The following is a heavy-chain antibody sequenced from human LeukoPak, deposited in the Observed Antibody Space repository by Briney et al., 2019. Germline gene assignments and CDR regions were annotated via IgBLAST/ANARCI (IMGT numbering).Heavy chain of an antibody. D-gene: IGHD2-8*01. Sequence: GGSLRLSCAASGFTESSNYMSWVRQAPGKGLGVDSVIYSGGRTYYADAVKGNFSISIDNSKNTLYLQLNSRRAEDTAVYYCARDLELYPRFVPWGQGTLVTVSS. CDR2: IYSGGRT. CDR3: ARDLELYPRFVP. CDR1: GFTESSNY. J-gene: IGHJ5*02. V-gene: IGHV3-66*01.